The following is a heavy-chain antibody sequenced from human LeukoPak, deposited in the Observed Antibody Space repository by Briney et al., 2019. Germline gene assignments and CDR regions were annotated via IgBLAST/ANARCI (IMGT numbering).Heavy chain of an antibody. CDR1: GFTFSSYS. D-gene: IGHD1-26*01. V-gene: IGHV3-21*01. CDR2: ISSSSSYI. CDR3: ARGSSGEDYFDY. Sequence: PGGTLRLSCAASGFTFSSYSMNCVREAPGKGLEGVSSISSSSSYIYYAESVKGRFTISRDNAKNSLYLQMNSLRAEDTAVYYCARGSSGEDYFDYWGQGTLVTVSS. J-gene: IGHJ4*02.